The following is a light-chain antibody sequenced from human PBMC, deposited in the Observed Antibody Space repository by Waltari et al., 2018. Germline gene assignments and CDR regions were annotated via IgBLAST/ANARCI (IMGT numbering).Light chain of an antibody. CDR1: QSISSY. CDR2: AAS. V-gene: IGKV1-39*01. J-gene: IGKJ1*01. CDR3: QQSYSTPRT. Sequence: DMQMTQSPSSLSASVGDRVTITCRASQSISSYLNWYQQKPGKAPKLLNYAASSLQSGVPSRFSGSGSGTDFTLTISSLQPEDFATYYCQQSYSTPRTFGQGTKVEIK.